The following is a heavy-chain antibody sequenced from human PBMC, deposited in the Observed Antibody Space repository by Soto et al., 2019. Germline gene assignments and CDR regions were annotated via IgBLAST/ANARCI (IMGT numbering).Heavy chain of an antibody. CDR1: GFTFSDYA. V-gene: IGHV3-48*02. CDR2: ISSSSSTI. D-gene: IGHD3-9*01. J-gene: IGHJ4*02. Sequence: EVQLLESGGGLVQPGGSLRLSCAASGFTFSDYAMNWVRQAPGKGLEWVSYISSSSSTIYYADSVKGRFTISRDNAKNSLYLQMNSLRDEDTAVYYCARDPSNPYDILTGYYRRLYYFDYWGQGTLVTVSS. CDR3: ARDPSNPYDILTGYYRRLYYFDY.